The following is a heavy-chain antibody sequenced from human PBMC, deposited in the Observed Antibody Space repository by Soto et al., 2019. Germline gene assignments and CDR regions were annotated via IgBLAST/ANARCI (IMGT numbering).Heavy chain of an antibody. V-gene: IGHV4-4*02. CDR1: GGSISTSNW. J-gene: IGHJ4*01. CDR3: DRGQVVADQH. D-gene: IGHD2-15*01. Sequence: SETRSLPCAGSGGSISTSNWWSWVRRPPGKGLEWIGEVYHSGSTNYNPSFKSRVAMSVDKSKNQFSLKLNSVTAADTAVYYCDRGQVVADQHWSQGSSVIVSA. CDR2: VYHSGST.